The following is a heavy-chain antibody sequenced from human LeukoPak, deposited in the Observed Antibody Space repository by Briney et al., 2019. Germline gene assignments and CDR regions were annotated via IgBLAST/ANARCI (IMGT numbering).Heavy chain of an antibody. V-gene: IGHV3-21*01. D-gene: IGHD3-9*01. CDR1: GFTFSSYS. Sequence: GWSLRLSCAASGFTFSSYSMNWVRQAPGKGLEWVSSISSSSSYIYYADSVKGRFTISRDNAKNSLYLQMNSLRAEDTAVYYCARDSPNYDILTGYYRAGYYYYYMDVWGKGTTVTISS. CDR2: ISSSSSYI. CDR3: ARDSPNYDILTGYYRAGYYYYYMDV. J-gene: IGHJ6*03.